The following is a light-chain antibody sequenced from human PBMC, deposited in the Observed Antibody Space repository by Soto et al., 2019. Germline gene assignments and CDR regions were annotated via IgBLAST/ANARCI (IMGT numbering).Light chain of an antibody. V-gene: IGKV1-39*01. J-gene: IGKJ2*01. CDR2: GAS. Sequence: DIQMTQSPSSLSASVGDRVTITCRASQRISSYLNWYQQKPRRARKVLIYGASSLQSGLPSRFSGSASGTDFTLTISSLQPEDFATYYCQQSYSTPYTFGQGTKLEIK. CDR1: QRISSY. CDR3: QQSYSTPYT.